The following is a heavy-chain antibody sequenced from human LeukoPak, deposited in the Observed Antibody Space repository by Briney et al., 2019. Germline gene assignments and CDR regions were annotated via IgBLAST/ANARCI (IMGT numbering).Heavy chain of an antibody. Sequence: GGSLRLSCAASGFTFSNYDMHWVRQAPGKGLEWVAVILYDGSNKYYADSVKGRFTISRDNSKNTLYLQMNSLRTEDTAVYYCARDWQLFDYWGQGTLVTVSS. J-gene: IGHJ4*02. CDR1: GFTFSNYD. V-gene: IGHV3-30*03. CDR3: ARDWQLFDY. CDR2: ILYDGSNK. D-gene: IGHD1-1*01.